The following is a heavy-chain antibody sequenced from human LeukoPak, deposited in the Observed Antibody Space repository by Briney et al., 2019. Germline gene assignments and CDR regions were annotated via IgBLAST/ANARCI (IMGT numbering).Heavy chain of an antibody. CDR1: GFTFSSYG. J-gene: IGHJ4*02. V-gene: IGHV3-30*02. D-gene: IGHD3-10*01. CDR2: IRYDGSNK. CDR3: ARGSYYYGSGPKGGY. Sequence: PGGSLRLSCAASGFTFSSYGMHWVRQAPGKGLEWVAFIRYDGSNKYYADSVKGRFTISRDNAKNSLYLQMNSLRAEDTAVYYCARGSYYYGSGPKGGYWGQGTLVTVSS.